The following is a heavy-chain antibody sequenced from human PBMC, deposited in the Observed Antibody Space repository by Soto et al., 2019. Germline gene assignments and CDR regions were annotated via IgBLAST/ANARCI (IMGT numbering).Heavy chain of an antibody. D-gene: IGHD3-10*01. CDR3: ARHITMDPLLVY. V-gene: IGHV3-53*01. Sequence: EVHLVESGGGLIQPGGSLRLSCAASGFTVSSNYMSWVRQAPGKGLEWVSVIYSGGSTYYADSVKGRFTISRDKSKNTLYLQMNSLRAEDTAVYYCARHITMDPLLVYWGQGTLVTVSS. J-gene: IGHJ4*02. CDR1: GFTVSSNY. CDR2: IYSGGST.